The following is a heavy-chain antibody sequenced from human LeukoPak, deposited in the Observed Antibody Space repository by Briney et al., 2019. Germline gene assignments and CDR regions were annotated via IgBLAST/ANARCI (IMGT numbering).Heavy chain of an antibody. CDR1: GASLSGYY. V-gene: IGHV4-59*01. J-gene: IGHJ6*03. CDR2: IYYSGST. Sequence: SETLSLTCTVSGASLSGYYWSWIRQPPGKGLEWIGYIYYSGSTEFNPSLKSRVTMSVDTSKNQFSLKLISMTAADTAVYHCARYLRSSSTYYMDVWGKGTTVTVSS. CDR3: ARYLRSSSTYYMDV. D-gene: IGHD6-6*01.